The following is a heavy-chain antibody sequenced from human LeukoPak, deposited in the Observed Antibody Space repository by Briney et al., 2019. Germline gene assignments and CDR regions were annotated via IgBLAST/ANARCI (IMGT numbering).Heavy chain of an antibody. V-gene: IGHV1-18*01. J-gene: IGHJ4*02. D-gene: IGHD3-3*01. CDR1: GYTFTNYG. CDR3: ARAPDDYDFWSGPFDY. CDR2: ISAYSGNT. Sequence: ASEKVSCKASGYTFTNYGISWVRQAPGKGLEWMGWISAYSGNTNYAQNLQGRVTMTTDTSTSTAYMELRSLRSDDTAVYYCARAPDDYDFWSGPFDYWGRGTLVTVSS.